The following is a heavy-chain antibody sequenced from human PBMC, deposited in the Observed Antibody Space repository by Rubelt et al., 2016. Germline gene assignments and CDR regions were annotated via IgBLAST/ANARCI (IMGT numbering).Heavy chain of an antibody. D-gene: IGHD5-24*01. CDR1: GGSISRSSYY. V-gene: IGHV4-39*07. CDR3: ARDLSGYNSY. CDR2: FHYSGRT. Sequence: QLQLQESGPGLVKPSETLSLTCTVSGGSISRSSYYWGWIRQPPGKGLGWIGSFHYSGRTDYNPSLKSRGNISLDTSKNQVSLKRNFVTAGDTAVYDWARDLSGYNSYWGQGTLVTVSS. J-gene: IGHJ4*02.